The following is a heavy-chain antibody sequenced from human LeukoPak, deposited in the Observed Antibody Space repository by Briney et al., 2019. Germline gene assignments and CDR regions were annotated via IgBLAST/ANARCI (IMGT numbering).Heavy chain of an antibody. J-gene: IGHJ4*02. Sequence: VGSLRLSCAASGFTFSNYAMSWVRQAPGKGLEWVSAISGSAGNTYYADSVKGRFTISRDNSKDTLYLQMNSLRAEDTAVYYCAKVQYSDCFDYWGQGTLVTVSS. CDR1: GFTFSNYA. D-gene: IGHD5-24*01. CDR3: AKVQYSDCFDY. V-gene: IGHV3-23*01. CDR2: ISGSAGNT.